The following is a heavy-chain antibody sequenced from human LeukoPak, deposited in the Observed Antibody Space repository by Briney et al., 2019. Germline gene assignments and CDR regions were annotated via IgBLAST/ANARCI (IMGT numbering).Heavy chain of an antibody. J-gene: IGHJ4*02. V-gene: IGHV4-31*03. D-gene: IGHD3-22*01. Sequence: PSETLSLTCTVSGGSISSGGYYWRWIRQHPGKGLEWIGYIYYSGSTYYNPSLKSRVTISVDTSKNQFSLKLSSVTAADTAVYYCARVDDSSGYLDYWGQGTLVTVSS. CDR2: IYYSGST. CDR3: ARVDDSSGYLDY. CDR1: GGSISSGGYY.